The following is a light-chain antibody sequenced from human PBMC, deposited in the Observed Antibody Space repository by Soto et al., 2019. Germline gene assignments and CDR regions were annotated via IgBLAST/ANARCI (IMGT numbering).Light chain of an antibody. CDR2: GNT. J-gene: IGLJ1*01. V-gene: IGLV1-40*01. CDR3: QSYDDSLSVHYV. Sequence: SALPQPPSVSGAPGQMVTISCTGSSSNIGSTYDVQWYQQLPGTAPKLLIHGNTDRPSGVPDRFSGSKSGTSASLAITGLQADDEADYYCQSYDDSLSVHYVFGTGTKVTVL. CDR1: SSNIGSTYD.